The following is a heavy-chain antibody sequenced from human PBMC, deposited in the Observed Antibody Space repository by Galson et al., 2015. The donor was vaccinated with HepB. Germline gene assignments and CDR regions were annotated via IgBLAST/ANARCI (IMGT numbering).Heavy chain of an antibody. D-gene: IGHD5-18*01. J-gene: IGHJ5*02. CDR3: ARGYSYGYNPNWFDP. Sequence: SLRLSCAASGFTVSSNYMSWVRQAPGKGLEWVSVIYSGGSTYYADSVKGRFTISRDNSKNTLYLQMNSLRAEDTAVYYCARGYSYGYNPNWFDPWGQGTLVTVSS. V-gene: IGHV3-66*01. CDR2: IYSGGST. CDR1: GFTVSSNY.